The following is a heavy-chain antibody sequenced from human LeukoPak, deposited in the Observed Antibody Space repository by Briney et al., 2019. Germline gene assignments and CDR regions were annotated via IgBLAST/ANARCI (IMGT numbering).Heavy chain of an antibody. J-gene: IGHJ4*01. D-gene: IGHD2-15*01. CDR3: ARDSAVCGGSCFLFDY. V-gene: IGHV1-46*01. CDR1: GYTFTSYY. Sequence: ATVKVSCKASGYTFTSYYMHWVRQAPGQGLEWMGIINPSGGSTSYAQKFQGRVTMTRDTSTSTVYMELSSLRSEDTAVYYCARDSAVCGGSCFLFDYWGHGTLVTVSS. CDR2: INPSGGST.